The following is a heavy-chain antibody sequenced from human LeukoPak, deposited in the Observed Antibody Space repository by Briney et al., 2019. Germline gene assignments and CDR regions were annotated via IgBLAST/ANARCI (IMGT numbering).Heavy chain of an antibody. CDR2: ISPNSGGT. D-gene: IGHD3-22*01. CDR1: GYTFTGYY. Sequence: GASVKVSCKASGYTFTGYYVNWVRQAPGQGLEWMGWISPNSGGTNYAQKFQGRVTMSRDTSISTAYMELSRLRSDDTALYYCARARVIVGPSDGFDIWGQGTMVTVSS. CDR3: ARARVIVGPSDGFDI. J-gene: IGHJ3*02. V-gene: IGHV1-2*02.